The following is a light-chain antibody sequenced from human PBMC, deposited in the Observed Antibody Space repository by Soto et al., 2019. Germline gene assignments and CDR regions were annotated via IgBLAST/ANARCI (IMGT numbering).Light chain of an antibody. Sequence: DIQMTQSPSSLSASVGDRVSIACRASQSIGTFLHWDQQKPGKAPTLLVYAASTLQNGVPSRFSGRGSGTDFTLPIVSLQPEDFGMYDCQQTYISPNTFGQGTKLEIK. J-gene: IGKJ2*01. CDR2: AAS. CDR3: QQTYISPNT. V-gene: IGKV1-39*01. CDR1: QSIGTF.